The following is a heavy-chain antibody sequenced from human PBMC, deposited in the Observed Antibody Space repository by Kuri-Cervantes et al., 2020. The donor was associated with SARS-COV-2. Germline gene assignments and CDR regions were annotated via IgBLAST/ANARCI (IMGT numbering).Heavy chain of an antibody. J-gene: IGHJ6*02. CDR1: GYTFTGYY. D-gene: IGHD3-10*01. CDR2: INPNSGGT. CDR3: ARARVRGLITAYYYYGMDV. V-gene: IGHV1-2*04. Sequence: ASVKDSCKASGYTFTGYYIHWVRQAPGQGLEWMGWINPNSGGTNYAQKFQGWVTMTRDTSINTAYMELSRLRSDDTAVYYCARARVRGLITAYYYYGMDVWGQGTTVTVSS.